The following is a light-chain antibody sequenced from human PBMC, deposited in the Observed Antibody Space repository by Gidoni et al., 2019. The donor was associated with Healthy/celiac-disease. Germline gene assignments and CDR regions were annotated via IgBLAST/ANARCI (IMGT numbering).Light chain of an antibody. CDR1: QSLLHSNGYNY. CDR2: LGS. J-gene: IGKJ5*01. Sequence: DIVMTQSPLSLPVTSGEPASIPCRSSQSLLHSNGYNYLDWYLQKPGQSPQLLISLGSNRASGVPDRFSGSGSGTDFTLKISRVEAEDVGVYYCMQALQTPITFGQGTRLEIK. V-gene: IGKV2-28*01. CDR3: MQALQTPIT.